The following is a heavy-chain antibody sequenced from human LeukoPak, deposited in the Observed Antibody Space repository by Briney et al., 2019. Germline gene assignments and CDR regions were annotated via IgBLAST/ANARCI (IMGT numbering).Heavy chain of an antibody. CDR3: ARDGDYYDSSGYYEY. D-gene: IGHD3-22*01. J-gene: IGHJ4*02. CDR2: IKQDGSEK. Sequence: GGSLRLSCAASGFTFSSYWMSWVRQAPGKGLEWVANIKQDGSEKYYVDSVKGRFTISRDNAKNSLYLQMNSLRAEDTAVYYCARDGDYYDSSGYYEYWGQGTLVTVSS. V-gene: IGHV3-7*01. CDR1: GFTFSSYW.